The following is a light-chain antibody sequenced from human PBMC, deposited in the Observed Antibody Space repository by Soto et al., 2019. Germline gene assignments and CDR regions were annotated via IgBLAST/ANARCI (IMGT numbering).Light chain of an antibody. CDR1: QSVSSSS. V-gene: IGKV3-20*01. CDR3: QQYGNSFT. J-gene: IGKJ3*01. CDR2: DAS. Sequence: EIVLAQSPGTLSLSPGERATLSCRASQSVSSSSLAWYQQKPGQAPRLLIYDASSRATGIPDRFTASGSGTDFTLNISRLEPEDFEMYYCQQYGNSFTFGPGTRVKIK.